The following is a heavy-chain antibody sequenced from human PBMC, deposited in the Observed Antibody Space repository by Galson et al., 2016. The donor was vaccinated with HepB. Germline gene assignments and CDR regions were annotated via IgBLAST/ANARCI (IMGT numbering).Heavy chain of an antibody. CDR1: GYTFTNNG. CDR2: ISAYSGNT. D-gene: IGHD6-13*01. V-gene: IGHV1-18*01. Sequence: SVKVSCKASGYTFTNNGISWLRQAPGQGLEWMAWISAYSGNTNYAQKLLDRVTLTKDTSASTVYMELRSLRSDDTAMYYCARDRDAALDYWGQGALVTVSS. J-gene: IGHJ4*01. CDR3: ARDRDAALDY.